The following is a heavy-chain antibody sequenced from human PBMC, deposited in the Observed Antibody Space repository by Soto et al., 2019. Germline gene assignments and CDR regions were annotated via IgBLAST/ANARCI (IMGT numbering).Heavy chain of an antibody. CDR3: ASRDDSEIRGYGMDV. Sequence: SVKVSCKASGCTFSSYAISWVRQAPGQGLEWMGGIIPIFGTANYAQKFQGRVTITADKSTSTDYMELSSLRSEDTAVYYCASRDDSEIRGYGMDVWGQGTRAPVSS. CDR1: GCTFSSYA. J-gene: IGHJ6*02. CDR2: IIPIFGTA. V-gene: IGHV1-69*06. D-gene: IGHD3-16*01.